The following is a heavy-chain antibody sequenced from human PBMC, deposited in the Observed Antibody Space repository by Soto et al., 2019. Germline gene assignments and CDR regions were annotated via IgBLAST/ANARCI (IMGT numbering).Heavy chain of an antibody. CDR3: ARAVAVAADFDY. CDR2: IIPILGIA. J-gene: IGHJ4*02. Sequence: GGTFSSYTISWVRQAPGQGLEWMGRIIPILGIANYAQKFQGRVTITADKSTSTAYMELSSLRSEDTAVYYCARAVAVAADFDYWGQGTLVTVSS. CDR1: GGTFSSYT. D-gene: IGHD6-19*01. V-gene: IGHV1-69*02.